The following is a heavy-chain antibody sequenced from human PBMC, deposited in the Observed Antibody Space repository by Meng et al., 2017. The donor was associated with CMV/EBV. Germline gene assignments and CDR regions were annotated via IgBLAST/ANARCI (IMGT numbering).Heavy chain of an antibody. CDR2: IDPTGGRT. D-gene: IGHD2-2*01. Sequence: YTFGNYHMQWVRQAPGQGPEWMGIIDPTGGRTNYARDFEGRVTMTRDTSTNTVYLVLTSLRDDDTAVYYCARSDCSRSSCYLATFDHWGQGTLVTVSS. CDR1: YTFGNYH. J-gene: IGHJ4*02. CDR3: ARSDCSRSSCYLATFDH. V-gene: IGHV1-46*01.